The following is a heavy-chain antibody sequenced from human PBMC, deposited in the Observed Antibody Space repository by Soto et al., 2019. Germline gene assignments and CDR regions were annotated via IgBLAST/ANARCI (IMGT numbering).Heavy chain of an antibody. CDR3: ARHFDVDPSLDQYYFDL. Sequence: QVQLQESGPGLVKPSETLSLTCTVSGVSITPYFWSWIRQPAGKEPEWVGHIYASGRTTYNPSLKSRVTMFVSQTQVSLRLTSVTAADTAVYYCARHFDVDPSLDQYYFDLWGRGALVTVSS. V-gene: IGHV4-4*07. D-gene: IGHD3-9*01. CDR2: IYASGRT. J-gene: IGHJ2*01. CDR1: GVSITPYF.